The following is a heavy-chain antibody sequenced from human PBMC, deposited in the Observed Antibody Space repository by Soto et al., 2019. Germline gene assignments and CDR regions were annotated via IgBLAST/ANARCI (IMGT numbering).Heavy chain of an antibody. Sequence: SETLSLTCTFSGGSISSYYWSLIRQPPGKGLEWIGYIYYSGSTNYNPSLKSRVTISVDTSKNQFSLKLSSVTAADTAVYYCARRYGYSFDYWGQGTLVTVSP. CDR1: GGSISSYY. V-gene: IGHV4-59*08. CDR2: IYYSGST. J-gene: IGHJ4*02. CDR3: ARRYGYSFDY. D-gene: IGHD1-1*01.